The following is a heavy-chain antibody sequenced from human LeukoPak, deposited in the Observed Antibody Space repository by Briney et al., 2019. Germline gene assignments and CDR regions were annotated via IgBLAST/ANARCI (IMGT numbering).Heavy chain of an antibody. Sequence: ASVKVSCKASGYTFTSYGISWVRQAPGQGLEWMGWISAYNGNTNYAQKLQGRVTMTTDTSTSTAYMELRSLRSDDTAVYYCAREVGYSGYDGVLDYWGQGTLVTVSS. D-gene: IGHD5-12*01. CDR2: ISAYNGNT. CDR1: GYTFTSYG. J-gene: IGHJ4*02. V-gene: IGHV1-18*01. CDR3: AREVGYSGYDGVLDY.